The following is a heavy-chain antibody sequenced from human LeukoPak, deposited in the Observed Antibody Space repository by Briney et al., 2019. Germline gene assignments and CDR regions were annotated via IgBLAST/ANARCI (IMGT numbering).Heavy chain of an antibody. CDR2: INHSGST. J-gene: IGHJ4*02. Sequence: TSETLSLTCAVYGGSFSGYYWSWIRQPPGKGLEWIGEINHSGSTNYNPSLKSRVTISVDTSKNQFSLKLSSVTAADTAVYYCASQGDTAMVIDYWGQGTLVTVSS. CDR3: ASQGDTAMVIDY. D-gene: IGHD5-18*01. CDR1: GGSFSGYY. V-gene: IGHV4-34*01.